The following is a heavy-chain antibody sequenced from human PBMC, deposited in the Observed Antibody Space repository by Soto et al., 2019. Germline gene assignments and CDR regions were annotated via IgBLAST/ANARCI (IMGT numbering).Heavy chain of an antibody. CDR2: IWYDGSNK. Sequence: QVQLVESGGGVVQPGRSLRLSCAASGFTFSSYGMHWVRQAPGKGLEWVAVIWYDGSNKYYADSVKGRFTISRDNSKNTLYLQMNSLRAEDTAVYYCARDGEYGSGSYYMRGIYYYYGMDVWGQGTTVTVSS. V-gene: IGHV3-33*01. CDR1: GFTFSSYG. J-gene: IGHJ6*02. CDR3: ARDGEYGSGSYYMRGIYYYYGMDV. D-gene: IGHD3-10*01.